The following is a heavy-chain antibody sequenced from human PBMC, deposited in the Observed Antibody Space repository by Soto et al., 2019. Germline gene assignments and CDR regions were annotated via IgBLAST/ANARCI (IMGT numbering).Heavy chain of an antibody. J-gene: IGHJ4*02. V-gene: IGHV4-39*01. CDR3: ARTYDILTGYYPFDY. CDR2: IYYSGST. Sequence: SETLSLTCAVSGGSISSGNWWSWVRQPPGKGLEWIGSIYYSGSTYYNPSLKSRVTISVDTSKNQFSLKLSSVTAADTAVYYCARTYDILTGYYPFDYWGQGILVTVSS. D-gene: IGHD3-9*01. CDR1: GGSISSGNW.